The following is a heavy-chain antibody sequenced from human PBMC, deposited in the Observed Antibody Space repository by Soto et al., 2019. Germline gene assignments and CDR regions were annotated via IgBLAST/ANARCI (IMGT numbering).Heavy chain of an antibody. Sequence: RRSLRLSCAASGFTFSSYWMSWVRQAPGKGLEWVDNIKKDGSEKYYVESVKGRFTISRDNAKNSLYLQMNSLRAEDTAVYYCARDSITIFGVVYYYYYGMDVWGQGTTVTVSS. J-gene: IGHJ6*02. V-gene: IGHV3-7*01. CDR1: GFTFSSYW. CDR2: IKKDGSEK. D-gene: IGHD3-3*01. CDR3: ARDSITIFGVVYYYYYGMDV.